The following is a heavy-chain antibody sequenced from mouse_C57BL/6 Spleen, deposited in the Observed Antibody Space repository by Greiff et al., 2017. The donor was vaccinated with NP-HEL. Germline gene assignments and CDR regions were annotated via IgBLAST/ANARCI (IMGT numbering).Heavy chain of an antibody. J-gene: IGHJ2*01. Sequence: VKLMESGAELVKPGASVKISCKASGYAFSSYWMNWVKQRPGKGLEWIGQIYPGDGDTNYNGKFKGKATLTADKSSSTAYMQLSSLTSEDSAVYFCARGYYGSSDGYWGQGTTLTVAS. D-gene: IGHD1-1*01. CDR2: IYPGDGDT. CDR1: GYAFSSYW. CDR3: ARGYYGSSDGY. V-gene: IGHV1-80*01.